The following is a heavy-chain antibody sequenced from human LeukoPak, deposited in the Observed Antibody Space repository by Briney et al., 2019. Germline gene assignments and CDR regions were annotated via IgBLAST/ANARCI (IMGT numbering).Heavy chain of an antibody. CDR1: GFTFSSYA. CDR2: IIPIFGTA. D-gene: IGHD5-12*01. V-gene: IGHV1-69*01. CDR3: ARVISGYEGN. Sequence: GGSLRLSCAASGFTFSSYAISWVRQAPGQGLEWMGGIIPIFGTANYAQKFQGRVTITADESTSTAYMELSSLRSEDTAVYYCARVISGYEGNWGQGTLVTVSS. J-gene: IGHJ4*02.